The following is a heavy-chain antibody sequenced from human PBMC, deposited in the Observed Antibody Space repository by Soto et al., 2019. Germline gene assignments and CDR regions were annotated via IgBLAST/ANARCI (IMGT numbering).Heavy chain of an antibody. CDR3: VRGNRHFDY. CDR1: GDSVSSNSAA. V-gene: IGHV6-1*01. CDR2: TFYRSKWYN. Sequence: QLHLQPSGPGLVKPSQTLSLTCAISGDSVSSNSAAWNWIRQSPSRGLEWLGRTFYRSKWYNDYAVSVRSRLAVNPDTSKNQFSLQLNCVTPDDTAVYYCVRGNRHFDYWGQGTLVTVSS. J-gene: IGHJ4*02.